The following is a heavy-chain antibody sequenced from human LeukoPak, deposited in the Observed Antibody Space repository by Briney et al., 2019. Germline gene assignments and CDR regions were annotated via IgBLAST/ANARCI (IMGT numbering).Heavy chain of an antibody. Sequence: PGGSLRLSCAASGFTFSSYGMHWVRQAPGKGLEWVAFIRYDGSNKYYADSVKGRFTISRDNAKNSLYLQMNSLRAEDTAVYYCARDGYVMATFKGAFDIWGQGTMVTVSS. CDR1: GFTFSSYG. D-gene: IGHD5-24*01. CDR2: IRYDGSNK. V-gene: IGHV3-30*02. CDR3: ARDGYVMATFKGAFDI. J-gene: IGHJ3*02.